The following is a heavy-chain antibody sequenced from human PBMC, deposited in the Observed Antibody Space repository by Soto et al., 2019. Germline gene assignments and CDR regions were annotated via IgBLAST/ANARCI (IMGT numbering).Heavy chain of an antibody. V-gene: IGHV3-48*03. J-gene: IGHJ6*02. D-gene: IGHD1-26*01. Sequence: EVQLAGSGGGLVQPGGSLRLSCAASGLTFSGYEMNWVRQAPGKGLEWVSYISSSGSSISYADSVKGRFTITRDNAKNTLYLQMNGLRAEDTAVYYCATDSGSYSGYSYYAMDVWGQGTTVTVSS. CDR2: ISSSGSSI. CDR1: GLTFSGYE. CDR3: ATDSGSYSGYSYYAMDV.